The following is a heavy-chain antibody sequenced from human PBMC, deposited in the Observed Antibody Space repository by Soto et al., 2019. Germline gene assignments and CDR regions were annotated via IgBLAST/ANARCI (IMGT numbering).Heavy chain of an antibody. D-gene: IGHD3-3*01. Sequence: SETLSLTCTVPGGSISSYYWSWIRQPPGKGLEWIGYIYYSGSTNYNPSLKSRVTISVDTSKNQFSLKLSSVTAADTAVYYCARDNPRGYDFWSGYYTGNWFDPWGQGTLVTVSS. CDR1: GGSISSYY. CDR2: IYYSGST. J-gene: IGHJ5*02. CDR3: ARDNPRGYDFWSGYYTGNWFDP. V-gene: IGHV4-59*01.